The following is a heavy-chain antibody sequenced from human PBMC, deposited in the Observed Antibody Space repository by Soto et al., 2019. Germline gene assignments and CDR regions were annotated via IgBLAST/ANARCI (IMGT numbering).Heavy chain of an antibody. Sequence: SETLSLTCTVSGGSISSGDYYWSWIRQSPGKGLEWIGCVHYTGNTYHNPSLKSRVAISVDTSKNQFSLKLRSVTAADTAVYYCARDHCRGGSCDYGMDVWGQGTTVTVSS. V-gene: IGHV4-30-4*01. CDR3: ARDHCRGGSCDYGMDV. CDR2: VHYTGNT. J-gene: IGHJ6*02. CDR1: GGSISSGDYY. D-gene: IGHD2-15*01.